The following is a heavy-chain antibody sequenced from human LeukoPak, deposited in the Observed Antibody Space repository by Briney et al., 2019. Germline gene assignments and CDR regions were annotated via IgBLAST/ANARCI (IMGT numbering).Heavy chain of an antibody. D-gene: IGHD3-22*01. CDR1: GGTFSSYA. V-gene: IGHV1-18*01. J-gene: IGHJ4*02. CDR3: ARGGYYYDSSGYIYFDY. Sequence: ASVKVSRKASGGTFSSYAISWVRQAPGQGLEWMGWISAYNGNTNYAQKLQGRVTMTTDTSTSTAYMELRSLRSDDTAVYYCARGGYYYDSSGYIYFDYWGQGTLVTVSS. CDR2: ISAYNGNT.